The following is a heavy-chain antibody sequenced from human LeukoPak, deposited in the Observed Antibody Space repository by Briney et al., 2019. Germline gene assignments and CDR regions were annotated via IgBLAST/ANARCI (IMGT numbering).Heavy chain of an antibody. J-gene: IGHJ5*02. Sequence: GASVKVSCKASGYTFTGYYIHWVRQAPGQGLEWMGWINPDSGGTKYALKFQGRVTMTRDTSTSTVYMELSSLRSEDTAVYYCARGPHRRTYDRDNWFDPWGQGTLVTVSS. V-gene: IGHV1-2*02. CDR3: ARGPHRRTYDRDNWFDP. D-gene: IGHD3-3*01. CDR2: INPDSGGT. CDR1: GYTFTGYY.